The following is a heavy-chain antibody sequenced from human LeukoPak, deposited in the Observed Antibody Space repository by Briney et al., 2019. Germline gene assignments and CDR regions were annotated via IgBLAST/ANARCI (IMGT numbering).Heavy chain of an antibody. CDR1: GFTFDDYA. D-gene: IGHD6-19*01. J-gene: IGHJ4*02. CDR3: VKAVAGTVSFDY. V-gene: IGHV3-9*01. CDR2: INWNSGNI. Sequence: GGSLRLSCVASGFTFDDYAMHRVRQAPGKGLEWVSSINWNSGNIDYADSVKGRFTISRDNAKNSLYLQMNSLRPEDTALYYCVKAVAGTVSFDYWGQGTLVTVSS.